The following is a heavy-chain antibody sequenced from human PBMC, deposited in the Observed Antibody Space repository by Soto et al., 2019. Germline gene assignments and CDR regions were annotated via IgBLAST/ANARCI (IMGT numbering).Heavy chain of an antibody. CDR3: AREWGLLPYYVMNV. V-gene: IGHV4-61*03. J-gene: IGHJ6*02. CDR2: ISYTGRT. CDR1: GYSVTSGSYY. D-gene: IGHD7-27*01. Sequence: PSETLALPGLVSGYSVTSGSYYWTWLRQPPGKGLEWIGYISYTGRTKYNPSLQSRVTISVDTSKNDFSLNLSSVTAADTAVYFCAREWGLLPYYVMNVWGHGTAVTVSS.